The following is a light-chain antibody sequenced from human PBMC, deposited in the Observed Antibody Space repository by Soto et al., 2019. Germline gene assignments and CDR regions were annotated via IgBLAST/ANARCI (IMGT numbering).Light chain of an antibody. CDR1: SSDVGSYNL. Sequence: SVLTQPASVSGSPGQSITISCTGTSSDVGSYNLVSWCQQHPGKAPRLMICEGSKRPSGVSNRFSGSKSGNTASLTLSGLQAEDEADSSCCSYAGSSPYVFGTGTKVTVL. J-gene: IGLJ1*01. CDR2: EGS. CDR3: CSYAGSSPYV. V-gene: IGLV2-23*01.